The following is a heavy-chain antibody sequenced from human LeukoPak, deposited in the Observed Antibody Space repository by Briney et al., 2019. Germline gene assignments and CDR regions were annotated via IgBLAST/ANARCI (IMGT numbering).Heavy chain of an antibody. D-gene: IGHD3-9*01. CDR3: ARGDWALDY. CDR2: IYYSGST. CDR1: GASIYSHY. J-gene: IGHJ4*02. Sequence: SETLSLTCTVSGASIYSHYWSWIRQPPGKGLEWIGYIYYSGSTNYNPSLKSRVTISVDTSKNQFSLKLSSVTAADAAVYYCARGDWALDYWGQGTLVTVSS. V-gene: IGHV4-59*11.